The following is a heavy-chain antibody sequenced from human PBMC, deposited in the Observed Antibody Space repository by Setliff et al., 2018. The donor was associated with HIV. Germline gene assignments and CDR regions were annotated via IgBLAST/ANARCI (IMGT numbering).Heavy chain of an antibody. CDR3: TRNGVPGYMDV. D-gene: IGHD3-3*01. V-gene: IGHV3-53*04. CDR2: IYSGGDT. J-gene: IGHJ6*03. CDR1: GFTVSSNY. Sequence: PGESLTISCAASGFTVSSNYMSWVRQAPGKGLEWVSIIYSGGDTYYADSVKGRFTISRHNSNNTLYLQMNSLRGEDTAVYYCTRNGVPGYMDVWGKGTTVTVSS.